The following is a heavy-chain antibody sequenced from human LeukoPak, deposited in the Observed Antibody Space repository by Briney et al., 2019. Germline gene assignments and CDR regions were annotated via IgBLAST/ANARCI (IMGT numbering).Heavy chain of an antibody. V-gene: IGHV1-2*02. CDR2: INPNSGGT. J-gene: IGHJ5*02. CDR3: ASLSNGSSGYGWFDP. CDR1: GYAFTGYY. Sequence: GASVKVSCKASGYAFTGYYMHWLRQAPGQGLEWMGWINPNSGGTNYAQKFQGRVTMTRDTSISTAYMELSRLRSDHTAVYYCASLSNGSSGYGWFDPWGQGTLVTVSS. D-gene: IGHD3-22*01.